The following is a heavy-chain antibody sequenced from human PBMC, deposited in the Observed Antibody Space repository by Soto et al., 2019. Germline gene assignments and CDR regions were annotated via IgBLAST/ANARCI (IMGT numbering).Heavy chain of an antibody. J-gene: IGHJ4*02. V-gene: IGHV3-11*05. CDR1: GFTFSDNY. CDR2: ISSSGSDT. D-gene: IGHD5-12*01. Sequence: QVQLVESGGGLVKPGGCLRLSCAASGFTFSDNYMSWIRQARGKGLEWVSYISSSGSDTNYADSVKGRFTVSRDNAKNSLYLQMNSLRAEDTAVYYCARSLRGYSGYSGYWGQGTLVTVSS. CDR3: ARSLRGYSGYSGY.